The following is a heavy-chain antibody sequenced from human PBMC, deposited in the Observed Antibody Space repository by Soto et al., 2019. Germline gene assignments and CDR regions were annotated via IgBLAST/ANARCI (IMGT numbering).Heavy chain of an antibody. V-gene: IGHV2-5*02. D-gene: IGHD3-16*01. J-gene: IGHJ4*02. CDR2: VYWDDNK. CDR3: ARGTLGMYRD. CDR1: GFSLSSSGVG. Sequence: QITLKESGPTLVKPTQPLTLTCTFSGFSLSSSGVGVGWIRQPPGKALEWLALVYWDDNKRYSQSLKSRLTITQDTSKNQVVLTMTNMDPVDTATYYCARGTLGMYRDWGQGTLVTVSS.